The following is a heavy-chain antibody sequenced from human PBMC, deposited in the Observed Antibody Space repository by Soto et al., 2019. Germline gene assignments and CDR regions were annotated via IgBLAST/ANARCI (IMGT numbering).Heavy chain of an antibody. V-gene: IGHV2-5*02. CDR3: AHTAPNGPYCETFNY. D-gene: IGHD3-22*01. CDR2: IYRDDDK. CDR1: GFSLMTNGVG. J-gene: IGHJ4*02. Sequence: QITLKESGPTLVKPTQTLTLTCTVSGFSLMTNGVGVGWFRQPPGKALEWLALIYRDDDKRYRPSLKSRVTITKDSSKNQVVLTMTNVDPVDTATYYCAHTAPNGPYCETFNYWGQGTLVVVAA.